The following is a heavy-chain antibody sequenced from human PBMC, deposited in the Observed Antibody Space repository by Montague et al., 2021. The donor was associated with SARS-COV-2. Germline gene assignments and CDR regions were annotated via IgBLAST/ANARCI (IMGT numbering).Heavy chain of an antibody. V-gene: IGHV4-39*01. D-gene: IGHD4-17*01. J-gene: IGHJ4*01. CDR3: ARHSYIDYGEIAYFDS. CDR1: GGFISSSSYW. Sequence: SETRSLTCTVSGGFISSSSYWWGWVRQPPGKGLDWIGGFYNAGGTYGNPSLKSRVTISVDTSKNQFPLNVTSVTAADTAIYYCARHSYIDYGEIAYFDSWGHGILVTVSS. CDR2: FYNAGGT.